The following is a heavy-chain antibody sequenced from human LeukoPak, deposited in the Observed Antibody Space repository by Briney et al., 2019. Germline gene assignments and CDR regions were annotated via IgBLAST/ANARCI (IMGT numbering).Heavy chain of an antibody. CDR1: GDSYTSPY. D-gene: IGHD2/OR15-2a*01. V-gene: IGHV4-59*11. CDR2: IYYSGNT. CDR3: ARAHSIASYYYGVDV. Sequence: PSETLSLTCTVSGDSYTSPYWSWIRQPPGKGLEWIGNIYYSGNTYYSPSLTSRVTLSVDTSENQFSLKLSSVTAADTAVYYCARAHSIASYYYGVDVWGQGTTVTVSS. J-gene: IGHJ6*02.